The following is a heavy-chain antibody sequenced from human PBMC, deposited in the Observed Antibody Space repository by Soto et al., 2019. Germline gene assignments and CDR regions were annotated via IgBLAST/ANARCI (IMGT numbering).Heavy chain of an antibody. CDR3: ARIYVSGVVDF. Sequence: VQLVESGGGLIQAGGSRRLSCRVSGFSVSTNYMAWVRQVPGKGLEWASVIYSSGQTYYPDSVQGRCTISRDNTKNTRYLQMSSLRVEDTGVYSRARIYVSGVVDFWGQESLITVSS. CDR1: GFSVSTNY. D-gene: IGHD2-21*01. CDR2: IYSSGQT. V-gene: IGHV3-53*01. J-gene: IGHJ4*02.